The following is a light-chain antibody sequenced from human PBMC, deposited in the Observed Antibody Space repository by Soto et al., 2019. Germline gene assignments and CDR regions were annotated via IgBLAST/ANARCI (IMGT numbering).Light chain of an antibody. CDR1: QGISSW. V-gene: IGKV1-12*01. J-gene: IGKJ4*01. Sequence: IQMTQSPSSVSSSVGDTVTITCWASQGISSWLAWYHQIPGKAPKLLIYSASSLHSGTPARFTGRGSGAAFTLTITNLQPEDVGVYHCQQASSFPLTFGGGTKVEIK. CDR2: SAS. CDR3: QQASSFPLT.